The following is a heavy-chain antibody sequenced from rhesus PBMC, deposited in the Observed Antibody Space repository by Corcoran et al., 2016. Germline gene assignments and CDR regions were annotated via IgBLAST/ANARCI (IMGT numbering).Heavy chain of an antibody. CDR3: AKRGIAGTETHFDY. Sequence: EVQLVETGGGLVQPGGSLKLSCAASGFTFSSYGMSWVHQAPGKGLEWVSAIKRGGGSTYYADSVDGRFTISRDNSKNTLSLQRNSLRAEDTAVYYCAKRGIAGTETHFDYRGQGVLVTVSS. J-gene: IGHJ4*01. CDR1: GFTFSSYG. V-gene: IGHV3S5*01. D-gene: IGHD1-20*01. CDR2: IKRGGGST.